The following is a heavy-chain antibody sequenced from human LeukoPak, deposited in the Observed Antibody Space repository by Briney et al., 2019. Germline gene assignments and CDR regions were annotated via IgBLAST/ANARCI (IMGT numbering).Heavy chain of an antibody. Sequence: GASVKISCKASGYTFRGNYMHWVRQAPGQGLEWMGWINPNSGGTNYAQKFQGRVTMTRDTSISTAYMELSRLRSDDTAVYYCARGTTVTKAIYYMDVWGKGTTVTVSS. CDR3: ARGTTVTKAIYYMDV. V-gene: IGHV1-2*02. D-gene: IGHD4-17*01. CDR2: INPNSGGT. CDR1: GYTFRGNY. J-gene: IGHJ6*03.